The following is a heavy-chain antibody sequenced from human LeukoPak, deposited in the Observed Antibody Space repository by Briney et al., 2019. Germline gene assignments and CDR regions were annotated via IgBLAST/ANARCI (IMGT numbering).Heavy chain of an antibody. CDR2: IYYSGST. Sequence: SETLSLTCTVSGGSISSYYWSWIRKPPGKGLEWIGYIYYSGSTNYNPSLKSRVTITVDTSKNQFSLKLSSVTAADTAVYYCASALWFGELYNDYWGQGTLVTVSS. V-gene: IGHV4-59*01. D-gene: IGHD3-10*01. J-gene: IGHJ4*02. CDR1: GGSISSYY. CDR3: ASALWFGELYNDY.